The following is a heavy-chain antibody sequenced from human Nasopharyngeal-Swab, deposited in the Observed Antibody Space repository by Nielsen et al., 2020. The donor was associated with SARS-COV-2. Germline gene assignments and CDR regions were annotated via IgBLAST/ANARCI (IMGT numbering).Heavy chain of an antibody. J-gene: IGHJ4*02. Sequence: SETLSRTCTSSGGSIKSDDGRRARQPPGKGLEWIGNFFYSGTPNYNPSLKSRVTISVDAPRSQFSLRLNSVTSADTAMYYCARDSSGWHYWGQGTLVTVSS. CDR1: GGSIKSDD. CDR2: FFYSGTP. CDR3: ARDSSGWHY. V-gene: IGHV4-59*01. D-gene: IGHD6-19*01.